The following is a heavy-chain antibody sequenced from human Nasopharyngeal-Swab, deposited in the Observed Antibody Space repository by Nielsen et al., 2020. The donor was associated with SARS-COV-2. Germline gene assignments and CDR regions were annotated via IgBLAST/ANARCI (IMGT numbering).Heavy chain of an antibody. CDR3: ARHGIENSGWSIDY. Sequence: GESLKISCAASGSTFSTYSMIWVRQAPGKGLEWVSSISSTSTYIYYADSVKGRFTISRDKSKNSLSLRMNSLRAEDTAVYYCARHGIENSGWSIDYWGQGTLVTVSS. V-gene: IGHV3-21*06. CDR2: ISSTSTYI. J-gene: IGHJ4*02. CDR1: GSTFSTYS. D-gene: IGHD6-19*01.